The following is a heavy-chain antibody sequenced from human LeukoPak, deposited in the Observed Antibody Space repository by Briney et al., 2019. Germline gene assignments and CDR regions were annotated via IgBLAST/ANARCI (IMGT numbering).Heavy chain of an antibody. V-gene: IGHV3-30*04. Sequence: PGGSLRLSCADSGFTFSRYAMHWVRQAPGKGLEWVTVMSYDGSNQYYADSVKGRFTISRDNSKNTLYLQMNNLRPEDTAVYYCARGTLVATIKGDYYLDYWGQGTLVTVSS. CDR1: GFTFSRYA. CDR2: MSYDGSNQ. J-gene: IGHJ4*02. D-gene: IGHD5-12*01. CDR3: ARGTLVATIKGDYYLDY.